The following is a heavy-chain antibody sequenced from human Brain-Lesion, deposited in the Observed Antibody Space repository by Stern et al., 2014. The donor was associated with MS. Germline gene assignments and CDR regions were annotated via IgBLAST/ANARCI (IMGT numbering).Heavy chain of an antibody. J-gene: IGHJ6*02. Sequence: QVQLVQSGPGLVKPSGTLSLTCAVSGASISNTQWWTWVRQSPGKGLEWIGEIYQSGSANYNPPLRSRVTISVDRSKNSFSLKLNSVTAADTAVYYCARDPRRGGLSGYYHGMDVWGQGTTVTVSS. CDR3: ARDPRRGGLSGYYHGMDV. CDR2: IYQSGSA. CDR1: GASISNTQW. V-gene: IGHV4-4*02. D-gene: IGHD3-10*01.